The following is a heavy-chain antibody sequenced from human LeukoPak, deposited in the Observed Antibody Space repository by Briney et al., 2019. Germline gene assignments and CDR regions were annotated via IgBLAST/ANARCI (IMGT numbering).Heavy chain of an antibody. V-gene: IGHV4-59*01. CDR2: IYYSGST. Sequence: SETLSLTCNVSGGSINSYYWSWIRQPPGEGLDWIGYIYYSGSTKYNPSLKSRVTISVDTSKNQFSLNLSSVTAADTAVYYCARGPFNDFWSGYYDFWGQGTLVTVSS. J-gene: IGHJ4*02. CDR3: ARGPFNDFWSGYYDF. D-gene: IGHD3-3*01. CDR1: GGSINSYY.